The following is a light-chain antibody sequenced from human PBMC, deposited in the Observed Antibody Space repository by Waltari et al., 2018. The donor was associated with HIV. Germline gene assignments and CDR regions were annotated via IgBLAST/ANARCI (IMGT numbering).Light chain of an antibody. V-gene: IGKV2D-29*01. Sequence: IVMTQSPLSLSVTPGQPASISCKSSQSLLHRDGQTYLSWYFQKPGHPPKIMIYEVSKRFAGGPDRFSGSGSGTDFTPTISRVETEEVGIYYCRQRLQVPSITFGQGTRLEIK. J-gene: IGKJ5*01. CDR1: QSLLHRDGQTY. CDR2: EVS. CDR3: RQRLQVPSIT.